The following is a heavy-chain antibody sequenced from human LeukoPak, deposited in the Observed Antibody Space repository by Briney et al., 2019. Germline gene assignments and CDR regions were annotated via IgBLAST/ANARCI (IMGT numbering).Heavy chain of an antibody. CDR1: GVSISGHH. CDR3: ARLLRPGGRKGDAFDI. J-gene: IGHJ3*02. V-gene: IGHV4-59*08. D-gene: IGHD1-26*01. CDR2: FYDSGDF. Sequence: PSQTLSLICTVSGVSISGHHWTWIRQPPGTGLEWIGYFYDSGDFNYNPSLKSRVTIFMDMSNNQFSLTMSSVTAADTAMYYCARLLRPGGRKGDAFDIWGQGTMVTVSS.